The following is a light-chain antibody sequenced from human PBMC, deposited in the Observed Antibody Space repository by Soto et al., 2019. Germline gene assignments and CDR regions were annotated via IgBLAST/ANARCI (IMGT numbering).Light chain of an antibody. V-gene: IGKV1-8*01. J-gene: IGKJ3*01. CDR2: AAS. CDR3: QQYYSYPLFT. CDR1: QGISSY. Sequence: AIRVTQSPSSFSASTGDRVTITCRASQGISSYLAWYQQKPGKAPKLLIYAASTLQSGVPSRFSGSGSGTDFTLTISCLQSEDFATYYCQQYYSYPLFTFGPGTKVDIK.